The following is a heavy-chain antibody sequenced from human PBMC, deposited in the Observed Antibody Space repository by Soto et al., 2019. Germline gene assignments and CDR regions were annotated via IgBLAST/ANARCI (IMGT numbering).Heavy chain of an antibody. J-gene: IGHJ4*02. CDR3: ARDPCFSCGSVPYLDY. D-gene: IGHD2-21*01. CDR2: INAYNGNT. V-gene: IGHV1-18*01. CDR1: GYTFTSYG. Sequence: ASVKVSCKASGYTFTSYGISWVRQAPGQGLEWMGLINAYNGNTNYAQKFQGRVTMTRDTSTSTVYMELSSLRAEDTARYYCARDPCFSCGSVPYLDYWGQGTLVTVSS.